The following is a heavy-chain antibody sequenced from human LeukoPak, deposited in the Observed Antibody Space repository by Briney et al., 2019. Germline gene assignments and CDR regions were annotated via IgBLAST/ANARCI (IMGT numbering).Heavy chain of an antibody. V-gene: IGHV6-1*01. D-gene: IGHD6-19*01. J-gene: IGHJ4*02. CDR1: GDSVSSKNAA. CDR2: TYYRTKWFY. CDR3: AREKGASASGWYFFDY. Sequence: SQTLSLTCAISGDSVSSKNAAWNWIRQSPSRGLEWLGRTYYRTKWFYDYAVSVKSRITINPDTSKNQFSLQLHSVSPGDTAVYYCAREKGASASGWYFFDYWGQGTPVTVSS.